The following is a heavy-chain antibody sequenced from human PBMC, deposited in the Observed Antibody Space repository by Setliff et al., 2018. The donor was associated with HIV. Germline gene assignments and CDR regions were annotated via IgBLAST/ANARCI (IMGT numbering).Heavy chain of an antibody. V-gene: IGHV4-4*07. CDR2: IYNSGTT. Sequence: ASETLSLTCTISGGSFSSYYWSWIRQPAGRGLEWIGRIYNSGTTNYNPSLKSRVTMSVDTSKNQFSLKLTSVTAADTAVYYCARDRHSSGLGSYGPWGPGILVTSPQ. D-gene: IGHD3-10*01. CDR1: GGSFSSYY. J-gene: IGHJ5*02. CDR3: ARDRHSSGLGSYGP.